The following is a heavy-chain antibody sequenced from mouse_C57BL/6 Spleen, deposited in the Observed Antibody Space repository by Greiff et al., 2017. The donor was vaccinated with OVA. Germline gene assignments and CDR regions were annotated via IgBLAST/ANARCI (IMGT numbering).Heavy chain of an antibody. CDR1: GYSITSGYY. CDR2: ISSDGSN. J-gene: IGHJ3*01. Sequence: EVKLMESGPGLVKPSQSLSLTCSVTGYSITSGYYWNWIRQFPGNKLEWMGYISSDGSNNYNPSLKNRISITRDTSKNQFFLKLNSVTTEDTATYYCATYYDYPWFAYWGQGTLVTVSA. D-gene: IGHD2-4*01. V-gene: IGHV3-6*01. CDR3: ATYYDYPWFAY.